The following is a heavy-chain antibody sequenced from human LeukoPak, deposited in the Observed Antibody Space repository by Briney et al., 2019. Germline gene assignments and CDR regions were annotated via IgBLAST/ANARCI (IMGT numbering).Heavy chain of an antibody. J-gene: IGHJ3*02. Sequence: SETLSLTCTVSGGSISSYYWSWIRQPPGKGLEWIGYLYYSGSTNYNPSLKSRVTISVDTSKNQFSLKLSSVTAADTAVYYCARVYGDYPNAFDIWGQGTLVTVSS. CDR3: ARVYGDYPNAFDI. CDR1: GGSISSYY. CDR2: LYYSGST. D-gene: IGHD4-17*01. V-gene: IGHV4-59*01.